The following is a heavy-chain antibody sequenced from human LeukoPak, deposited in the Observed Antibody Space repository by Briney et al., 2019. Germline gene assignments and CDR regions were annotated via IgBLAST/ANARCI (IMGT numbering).Heavy chain of an antibody. Sequence: GGSLRLSCAASGFTFSTYGLHWVRQAPGKGLEWVAVISYDGSNKYYADSVKGRFTISRDNSKNTLYLQMNSLRVEDTAVYYCARDELLRFLDWSPSHHSNNWFDPWGQGTLVTVSS. CDR2: ISYDGSNK. J-gene: IGHJ5*02. CDR1: GFTFSTYG. D-gene: IGHD3-3*01. V-gene: IGHV3-30-3*01. CDR3: ARDELLRFLDWSPSHHSNNWFDP.